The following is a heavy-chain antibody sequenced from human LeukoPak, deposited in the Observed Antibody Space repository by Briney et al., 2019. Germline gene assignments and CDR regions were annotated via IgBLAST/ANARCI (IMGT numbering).Heavy chain of an antibody. CDR3: ARTDADIVVVVAATYWYFDL. D-gene: IGHD2-15*01. J-gene: IGHJ2*01. Sequence: SETLSLTCTVSGGSISSSSYYWGWIRQPPGKGLEWIGSIYYSGSTYYNPSLKSRVTISVDMSKNQFSLKLSSVTAADTAVYYCARTDADIVVVVAATYWYFDLWGRGTLVTVSS. V-gene: IGHV4-39*01. CDR2: IYYSGST. CDR1: GGSISSSSYY.